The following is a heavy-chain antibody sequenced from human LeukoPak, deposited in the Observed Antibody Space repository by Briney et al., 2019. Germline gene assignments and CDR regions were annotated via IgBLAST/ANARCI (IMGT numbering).Heavy chain of an antibody. CDR1: GFTFDDYT. V-gene: IGHV3-43*01. D-gene: IGHD3-22*01. Sequence: PGGSLRLSCAASGFTFDDYTMHWVRQAPGKGLQWVSLITRDGGSTFYADSVKGRFTISRDNAENSLYLQMNSLRAEDTALYYCVKESRSIYYYDGSGYFFDCWGQGTLVTVSS. CDR2: ITRDGGST. CDR3: VKESRSIYYYDGSGYFFDC. J-gene: IGHJ4*02.